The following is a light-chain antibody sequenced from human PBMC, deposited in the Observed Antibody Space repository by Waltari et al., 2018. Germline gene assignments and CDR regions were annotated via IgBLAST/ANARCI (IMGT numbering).Light chain of an antibody. Sequence: SYELTQPPSVSVSPGQTATITCSGDKLGDKYACWFQQKPGQSPVLVIYQDNKRPSGIPERFSGSNSGNTATLTISGTQAMDEADYYCQAWDGSTVIFGGGTKLTVL. CDR2: QDN. J-gene: IGLJ2*01. CDR1: KLGDKY. CDR3: QAWDGSTVI. V-gene: IGLV3-1*01.